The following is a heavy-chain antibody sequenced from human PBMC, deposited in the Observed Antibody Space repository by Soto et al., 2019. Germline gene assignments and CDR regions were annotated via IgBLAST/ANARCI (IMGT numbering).Heavy chain of an antibody. CDR1: GFTFSSYG. CDR3: AKGGEYNVYYYDSSGYYALDY. Sequence: GGSLRLSCAASGFTFSSYGMHWVRQAPGKGLEWVAVISYDGSNKYYADSVKGRFTISRDNSKNTLYLQMNSLRAEDTAVYYCAKGGEYNVYYYDSSGYYALDYWGQGTLVTVSS. D-gene: IGHD3-22*01. CDR2: ISYDGSNK. V-gene: IGHV3-30*18. J-gene: IGHJ4*02.